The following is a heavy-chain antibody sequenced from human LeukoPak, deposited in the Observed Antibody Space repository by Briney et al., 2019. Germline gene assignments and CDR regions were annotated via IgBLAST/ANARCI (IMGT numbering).Heavy chain of an antibody. J-gene: IGHJ4*02. V-gene: IGHV4-34*01. CDR2: INHSGST. D-gene: IGHD3-10*01. CDR3: ARDRYYYGSGSYYFDY. Sequence: PSETLSLTCAVYGGSFSGYYWSWIRQTPGKGLEWIGEINHSGSTNYNPSLKSRVTISVDTSKNQFSLKLSSVTAADTAVYYCARDRYYYGSGSYYFDYWGQGTLVTVSS. CDR1: GGSFSGYY.